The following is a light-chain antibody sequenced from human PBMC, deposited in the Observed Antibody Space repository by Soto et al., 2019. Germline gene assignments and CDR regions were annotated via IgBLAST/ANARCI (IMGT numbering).Light chain of an antibody. V-gene: IGLV2-14*01. CDR2: EVS. CDR3: SSYTNSNTYV. Sequence: QSVLTQPASVSGSPGQSSTISCTGTSSDVGGYNYVSWYQQLPGKAPKLRIYEVSNRPSGASNRFSGSKSGNTASLTISGLQGEDEADYFCSSYTNSNTYVFGTGTKLTVL. CDR1: SSDVGGYNY. J-gene: IGLJ1*01.